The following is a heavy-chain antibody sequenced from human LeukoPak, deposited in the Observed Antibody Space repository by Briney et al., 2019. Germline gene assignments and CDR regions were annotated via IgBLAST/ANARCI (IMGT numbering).Heavy chain of an antibody. Sequence: GGSLRLSCAASGFTFSSYTMSWVRQAPGKGLEWVSTITTSDGNTYYADSVKGRFTISRDNAKNSLYLQMNSLRAEDTAVYYCARVGNYYDSSGTYWGQGTLVTVSS. CDR2: ITTSDGNT. CDR3: ARVGNYYDSSGTY. J-gene: IGHJ4*02. V-gene: IGHV3-21*01. CDR1: GFTFSSYT. D-gene: IGHD3-22*01.